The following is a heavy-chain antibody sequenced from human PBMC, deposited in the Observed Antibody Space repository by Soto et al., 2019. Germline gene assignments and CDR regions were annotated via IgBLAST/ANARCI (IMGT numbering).Heavy chain of an antibody. CDR1: GFTFYNYA. CDR3: ARKGVSNLDY. V-gene: IGHV3-21*04. Sequence: VGSLMLSCSASGFTFYNYAMSWIRQAPGKGLEWVSVISSRSGSSKYYADSVKGRFTISRDNAKNSLYLQMNSLSADDTATYYCARKGVSNLDYWGQGTLVTVPQ. J-gene: IGHJ4*02. D-gene: IGHD2-8*01. CDR2: ISSRSGSSK.